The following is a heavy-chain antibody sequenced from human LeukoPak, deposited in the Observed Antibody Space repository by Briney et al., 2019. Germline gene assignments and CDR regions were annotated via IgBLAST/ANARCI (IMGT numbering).Heavy chain of an antibody. D-gene: IGHD2-15*01. CDR2: INHSGST. J-gene: IGHJ4*02. CDR1: GGSFSGYY. CDR3: ARRVVAGGSWYYYNDGEFDY. V-gene: IGHV4-34*01. Sequence: SETLSLTCAVYGGSFSGYYWSWIRQPPGKGLEWIGEINHSGSTNYNPSLKSRVTISVDTSKNQFSLKLSSVTAADTAVYYCARRVVAGGSWYYYNDGEFDYWGQGTLDTVSS.